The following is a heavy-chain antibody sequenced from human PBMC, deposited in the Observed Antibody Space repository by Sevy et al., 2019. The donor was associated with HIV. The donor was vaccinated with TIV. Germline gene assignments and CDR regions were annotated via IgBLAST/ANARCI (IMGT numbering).Heavy chain of an antibody. Sequence: GGSLRLSCEASGFTFSSYWMHWVRQSPGKGLVWVSRISSDGSPTNYADSVKGRYTISRDNAKNTLYVQMNSLRAEDRALYYGARGYSYGYGMDVWGQGTTVTVSS. D-gene: IGHD5-18*01. CDR2: ISSDGSPT. J-gene: IGHJ6*02. CDR3: ARGYSYGYGMDV. V-gene: IGHV3-74*01. CDR1: GFTFSSYW.